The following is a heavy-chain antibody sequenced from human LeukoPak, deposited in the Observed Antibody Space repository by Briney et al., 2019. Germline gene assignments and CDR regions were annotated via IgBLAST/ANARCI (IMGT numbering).Heavy chain of an antibody. CDR3: ARRTGTPVWDDAFDI. Sequence: SETLSLTCTVSGGSISSYFWTWIRQPPGKGLEWIGYIYYSGSTNYNPSLKSRVTIPVDTSKNQFSLELSSVTAAKPAVYYCARRTGTPVWDDAFDIWGQGTMVTVSS. J-gene: IGHJ3*02. D-gene: IGHD2-8*02. V-gene: IGHV4-59*08. CDR2: IYYSGST. CDR1: GGSISSYF.